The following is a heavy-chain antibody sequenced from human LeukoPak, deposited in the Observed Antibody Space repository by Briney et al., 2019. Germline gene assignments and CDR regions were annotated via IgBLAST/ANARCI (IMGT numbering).Heavy chain of an antibody. CDR1: GGTFSSYA. V-gene: IGHV1-69*05. CDR2: IIPIFGTA. CDR3: ARTYYYDTSGPYNWFDP. D-gene: IGHD3-22*01. Sequence: SVKVSCKASGGTFSSYAVSWVRQAPGQGLEWMGGIIPIFGTANYAQKLQGRVTMTTDTSTSTAYMELRSLRSDDTAVYYCARTYYYDTSGPYNWFDPWGQGTLVTVSS. J-gene: IGHJ5*02.